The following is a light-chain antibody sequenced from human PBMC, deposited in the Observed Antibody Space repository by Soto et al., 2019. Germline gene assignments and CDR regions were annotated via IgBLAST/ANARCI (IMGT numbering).Light chain of an antibody. CDR3: QQYNNWPPIT. V-gene: IGKV3-20*01. CDR2: GAS. J-gene: IGKJ5*01. Sequence: EIVLTQSPGTLSLSPGERATLFCRASQSVSSSYLAWYQQKPGQAPRLLIYGASNRATGIPDRFSGSGSGTEFTLTISSLQSEDFAVYYCQQYNNWPPITFGQGTRLEIK. CDR1: QSVSSSY.